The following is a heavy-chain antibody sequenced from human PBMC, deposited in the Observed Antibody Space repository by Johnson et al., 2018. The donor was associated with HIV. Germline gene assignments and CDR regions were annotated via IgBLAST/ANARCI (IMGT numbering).Heavy chain of an antibody. CDR2: ISWDGGST. CDR1: GFTFDDYA. J-gene: IGHJ3*02. V-gene: IGHV3-43D*03. CDR3: ARGASPYYDIVTGAGAFDI. D-gene: IGHD3-9*01. Sequence: VQLVESGGVVVQPGGSLRLSCAASGFTFDDYAMHWVRQAPGKGLEWVSLISWDGGSTYYAASMKGRFTISRDNSKNSLYLQMNSLHPEDTDLYSWARGASPYYDIVTGAGAFDIWGQGTMVTVSS.